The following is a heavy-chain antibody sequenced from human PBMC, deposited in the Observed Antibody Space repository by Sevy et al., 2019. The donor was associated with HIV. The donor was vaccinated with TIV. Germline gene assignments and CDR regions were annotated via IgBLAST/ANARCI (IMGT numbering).Heavy chain of an antibody. CDR1: GYSLTDLS. Sequence: ASVKVSCRVSGYSLTDLSMHWVRQAPGRGLEWMGGFDPADNQTFYAQKFQARVTMTEDTSTGTAYMELSSLSSEDTAVYYCATLYSGYFYFDYWGQGTLVTVSS. CDR3: ATLYSGYFYFDY. V-gene: IGHV1-24*01. J-gene: IGHJ4*02. CDR2: FDPADNQT. D-gene: IGHD3-22*01.